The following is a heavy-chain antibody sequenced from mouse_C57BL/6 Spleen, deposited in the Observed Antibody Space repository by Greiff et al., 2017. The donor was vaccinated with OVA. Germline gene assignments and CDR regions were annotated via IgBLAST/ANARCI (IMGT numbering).Heavy chain of an antibody. CDR1: GYTFTDYN. CDR2: INPNNGGT. CDR3: AREGLPGTEAMDY. V-gene: IGHV1-22*01. Sequence: EVQLQQSGPELVLHGASPNISCKASGYTFTDYNMHWVKQSHGKSLEWIGYINPNNGGTSYNQKFKGKATLTVNKSSSTAYMELRSLTSEDSAVYYCAREGLPGTEAMDYWGQGTSVTVSS. J-gene: IGHJ4*01. D-gene: IGHD4-1*01.